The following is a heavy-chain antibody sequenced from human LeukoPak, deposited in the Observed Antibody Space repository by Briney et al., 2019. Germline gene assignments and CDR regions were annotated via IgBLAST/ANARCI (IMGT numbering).Heavy chain of an antibody. V-gene: IGHV4-30-4*07. CDR1: GGSISSGGYS. J-gene: IGHJ4*02. D-gene: IGHD2-15*01. CDR2: IYYSGST. Sequence: PSETLSLTCAVSGGSISSGGYSWSWIRQPPGKGLEWIGYIYYSGSTYYNPSLKSRVTISVDTSKNQFSLKLSSVTAADTAVYYCARALWVVAATYFDYWGQGTLITVSS. CDR3: ARALWVVAATYFDY.